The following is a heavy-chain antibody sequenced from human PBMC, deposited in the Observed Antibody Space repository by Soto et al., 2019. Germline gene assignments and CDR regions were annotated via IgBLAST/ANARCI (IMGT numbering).Heavy chain of an antibody. J-gene: IGHJ3*01. D-gene: IGHD2-21*01. CDR1: GFTIINYE. V-gene: IGHV3-13*04. CDR3: VRPYCEPPTCHGAFDL. CDR2: AGLAGDT. Sequence: EVQLVESGGGLVQPGGSLRLSCAASGFTIINYEMHWVRQVAGRGLEWVSAAGLAGDTYYPDSVEGRFTLSRENAKNSLYLQMDSLRAEDTAVYYCVRPYCEPPTCHGAFDLWGQWTVVTVSS.